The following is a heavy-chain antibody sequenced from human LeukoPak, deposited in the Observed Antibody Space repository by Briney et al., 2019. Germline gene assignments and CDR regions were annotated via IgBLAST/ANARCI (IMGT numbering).Heavy chain of an antibody. CDR2: ISYDGSNK. V-gene: IGHV3-30*18. CDR1: GFTFSSSG. CDR3: AKDGDGWDYYDSSGYYYPDY. D-gene: IGHD3-22*01. Sequence: GGSLRLSCAASGFTFSSSGMHGVRQAPGKGLEGVAVISYDGSNKYYADSVKGRFTISRDNSKNTLYLQMNSLRAEDTAVYYCAKDGDGWDYYDSSGYYYPDYWGQGTLVTVSS. J-gene: IGHJ4*02.